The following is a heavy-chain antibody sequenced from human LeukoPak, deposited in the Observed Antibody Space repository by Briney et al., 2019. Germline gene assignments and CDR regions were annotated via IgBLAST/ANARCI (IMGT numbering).Heavy chain of an antibody. J-gene: IGHJ3*02. CDR1: GDSISNYY. D-gene: IGHD3-10*01. V-gene: IGHV4-59*01. CDR3: ARGSRGLLAFDI. CDR2: IYYSGST. Sequence: SETLSLTCTVSGDSISNYYWSWFRQPPGKGLEWIGSIYYSGSTYHNPSLKSRVTISLDTSKNQFSLKLSSVTAADTAVYYCARGSRGLLAFDIWGQGTMVTVSS.